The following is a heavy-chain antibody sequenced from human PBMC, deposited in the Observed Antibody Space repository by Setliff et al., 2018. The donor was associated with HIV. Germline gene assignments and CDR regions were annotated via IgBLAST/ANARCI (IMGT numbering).Heavy chain of an antibody. Sequence: PSETLSLTCTVSSGSVSRSDYYWGWIRQTPGKGLEWIGSIYWSGLTFYNPSLKSRVTTSVDTSKNQFSLRMRSVTAADTAVYYCARVFVDTAVLRVLEYYFDSWGRGTLVTVSS. J-gene: IGHJ4*02. CDR1: SGSVSRSDYY. CDR3: ARVFVDTAVLRVLEYYFDS. D-gene: IGHD5-18*01. CDR2: IYWSGLT. V-gene: IGHV4-39*07.